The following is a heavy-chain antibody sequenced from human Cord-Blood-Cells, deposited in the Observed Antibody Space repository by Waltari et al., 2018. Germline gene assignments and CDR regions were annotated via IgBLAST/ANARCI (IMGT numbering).Heavy chain of an antibody. V-gene: IGHV1-69*01. Sequence: QVQLVQSGAEVKKPGSSVKVSCKASGGTFSRYAISWVQQAPIFGTANYAQKFQGRVTITADESTSTAYMELSSLRSEDTAVYYCARDGYDYIWGSYRYLDYWGQGTLVTVSS. J-gene: IGHJ4*02. CDR2: IFGTA. CDR3: ARDGYDYIWGSYRYLDY. CDR1: GGTFSRYA. D-gene: IGHD3-16*02.